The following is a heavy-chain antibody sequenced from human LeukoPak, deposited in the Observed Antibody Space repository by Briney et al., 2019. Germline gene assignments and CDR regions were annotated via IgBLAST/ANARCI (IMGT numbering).Heavy chain of an antibody. Sequence: GGSLRLSCAASGFTFSSYAMHWVRQAPGKGLEWVAVISYDGSNKYYADSVKGRFTISRDNSKNTLYLQMNSLRAEDTAVYYCARDPSPSIAVAGGFDYWGQGTLVTVSS. D-gene: IGHD6-19*01. CDR3: ARDPSPSIAVAGGFDY. CDR1: GFTFSSYA. J-gene: IGHJ4*02. V-gene: IGHV3-30-3*01. CDR2: ISYDGSNK.